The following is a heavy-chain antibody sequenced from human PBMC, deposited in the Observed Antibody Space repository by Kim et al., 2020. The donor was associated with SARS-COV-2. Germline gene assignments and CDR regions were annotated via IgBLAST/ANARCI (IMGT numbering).Heavy chain of an antibody. J-gene: IGHJ3*02. CDR3: AREKYSTDHAFDI. D-gene: IGHD4-17*01. Sequence: SETLSLTCTVSGGSISRYYWSWIRQPPGKGLEWIGYIYYSGSTNYNPSLKSRVTISVDTSKNQFSLKLSSVTAGDTAVYYCAREKYSTDHAFDIWGQGTMVTVSS. CDR2: IYYSGST. CDR1: GGSISRYY. V-gene: IGHV4-59*01.